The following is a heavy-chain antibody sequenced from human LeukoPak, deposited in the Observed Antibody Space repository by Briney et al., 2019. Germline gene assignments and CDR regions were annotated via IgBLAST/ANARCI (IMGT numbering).Heavy chain of an antibody. CDR1: GFTLSSYD. D-gene: IGHD3-10*01. CDR2: ISYDGSNK. CDR3: ATDLAMVRGVIGGDY. Sequence: GGSLRLSCAASGFTLSSYDMHWVRQAPGKGLEWVAVISYDGSNKYYADSVKGRFTISRDNSKNTLFLQMNSLRAEDTAVYYCATDLAMVRGVIGGDYWGQGTLVTVSS. J-gene: IGHJ4*02. V-gene: IGHV3-30*03.